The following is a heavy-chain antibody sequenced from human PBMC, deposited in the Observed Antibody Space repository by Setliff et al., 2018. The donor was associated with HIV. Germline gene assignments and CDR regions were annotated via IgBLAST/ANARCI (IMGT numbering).Heavy chain of an antibody. Sequence: ASVKVSCKGSGYRFMSYGFTWVRQAPGQGLEWVGWINSYLAETKYAQNLQGRLTLTRDTSANTANMELSSLRSEDTAVYYCAREPAGSGSGSFGFWGQGTLVTVSS. CDR3: AREPAGSGSGSFGF. D-gene: IGHD3-10*01. V-gene: IGHV1-18*01. J-gene: IGHJ4*02. CDR2: INSYLAET. CDR1: GYRFMSYG.